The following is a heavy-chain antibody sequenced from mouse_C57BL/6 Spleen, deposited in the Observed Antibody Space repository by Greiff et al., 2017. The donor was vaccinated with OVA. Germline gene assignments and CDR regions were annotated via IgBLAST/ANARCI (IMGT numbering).Heavy chain of an antibody. D-gene: IGHD2-3*01. Sequence: VKLVESGAELVKPGASVKISCKASGYAFSSYWMNWVKQRPGKGLEWIGQIYPGDGDTHYNGKFKGKATLTADTSSSTAYMQLSSLTSVDSAVEFCARSSYDGYSAWFAYWGQGTLVTVSA. CDR2: IYPGDGDT. CDR1: GYAFSSYW. CDR3: ARSSYDGYSAWFAY. J-gene: IGHJ3*01. V-gene: IGHV1-80*01.